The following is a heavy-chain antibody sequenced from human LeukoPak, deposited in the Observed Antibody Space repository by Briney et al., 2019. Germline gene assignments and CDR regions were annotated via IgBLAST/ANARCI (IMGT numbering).Heavy chain of an antibody. CDR3: AKLTRWLQKHNFDY. J-gene: IGHJ4*02. V-gene: IGHV3-33*06. Sequence: GGSLRLSCAASGFTFSSYGMHWVRQAPGKGLEWVAVIWYDGSNKYYADSVKGRFTISRDNSKNTLYLQMNSLTAEDTAVYNCAKLTRWLQKHNFDYWAQDPLVSVSS. CDR2: IWYDGSNK. D-gene: IGHD5-24*01. CDR1: GFTFSSYG.